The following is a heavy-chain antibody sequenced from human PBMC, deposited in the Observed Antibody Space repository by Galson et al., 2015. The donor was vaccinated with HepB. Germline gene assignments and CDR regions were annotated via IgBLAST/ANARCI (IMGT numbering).Heavy chain of an antibody. CDR3: ARNIDITIFGPFQGGAFDI. V-gene: IGHV2-70*01. D-gene: IGHD3-3*01. CDR2: IDWDDDK. Sequence: PALVKPTQPLTLTCTFSGFSLSTSGMCVSWIRQPPGKALEWLALIDWDDDKYYSTSLKTRLTISKDTSKNQVVLTMTNMDPVDTATYYCARNIDITIFGPFQGGAFDIWGQGTMVTVSS. CDR1: GFSLSTSGMC. J-gene: IGHJ3*02.